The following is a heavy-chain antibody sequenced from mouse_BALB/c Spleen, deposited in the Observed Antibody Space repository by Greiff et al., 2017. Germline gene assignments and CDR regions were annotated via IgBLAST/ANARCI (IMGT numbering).Heavy chain of an antibody. D-gene: IGHD1-1*01. CDR2: ISYSGST. CDR3: ARGDYGSSYEAMDY. J-gene: IGHJ4*01. CDR1: GYSITSDYA. V-gene: IGHV3-2*02. Sequence: EVQGVESGPGLVKPSQSLSLTCTVTGYSITSDYAWNWIRQFPGNKLEWMGYISYSGSTSYNPSLKSRISITRDTSKNQFFLQLNSVTTEDTATYYCARGDYGSSYEAMDYWGQGTSVTVSS.